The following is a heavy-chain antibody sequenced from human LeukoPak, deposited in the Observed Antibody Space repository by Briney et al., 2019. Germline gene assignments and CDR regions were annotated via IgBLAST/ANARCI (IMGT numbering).Heavy chain of an antibody. CDR3: AKATYYDYLEAGYYYGMDV. J-gene: IGHJ6*02. CDR2: ISGSGGST. CDR1: GFTFSTYA. Sequence: PGGSLRLSCAASGFTFSTYAMAWVRLAPGRGLEWVSAISGSGGSTSYADSVKGRFTISRDNSKNTLYLQMNSLRAEDTAVYYCAKATYYDYLEAGYYYGMDVWGQGTTVTVSS. V-gene: IGHV3-23*01. D-gene: IGHD3-16*01.